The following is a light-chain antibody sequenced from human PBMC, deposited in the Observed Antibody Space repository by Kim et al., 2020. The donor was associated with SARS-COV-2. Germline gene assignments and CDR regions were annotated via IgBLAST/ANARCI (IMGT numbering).Light chain of an antibody. CDR1: QSISSR. CDR3: QHYNSYPWT. J-gene: IGKJ1*01. V-gene: IGKV1-5*01. Sequence: DIQMTQSPPTLSASVGDRVTITCRASQSISSRLAWYQLKPGKAPKLVIYDASSLQSGVPSRFSGSGSGTEFTLTISSLQPDDFATYYYQHYNSYPWTFGQGTKVDIK. CDR2: DAS.